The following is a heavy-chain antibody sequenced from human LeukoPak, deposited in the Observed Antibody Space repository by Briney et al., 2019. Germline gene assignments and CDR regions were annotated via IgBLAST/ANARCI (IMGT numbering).Heavy chain of an antibody. J-gene: IGHJ5*02. V-gene: IGHV3-23*01. Sequence: PGGSLRLSCAASGFTFSIYAMSWVRQAPGKGLEWVSAISGSGGSTYYADSVKGRFTISRDNSKNTLYLQMNSLRAEDTAVYYCAKDLYGDYTNWFDPWGQGTLVTVSS. CDR2: ISGSGGST. CDR3: AKDLYGDYTNWFDP. CDR1: GFTFSIYA. D-gene: IGHD4-17*01.